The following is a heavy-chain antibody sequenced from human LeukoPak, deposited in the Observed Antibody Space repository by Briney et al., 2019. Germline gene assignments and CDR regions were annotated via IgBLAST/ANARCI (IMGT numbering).Heavy chain of an antibody. CDR2: ITSSSSAI. J-gene: IGHJ4*02. CDR3: ARVRGSYYFDY. V-gene: IGHV3-48*01. CDR1: GFTFSGYS. D-gene: IGHD1-26*01. Sequence: GGSLRLSCAASGFTFSGYSVNWVRQAPGKGLEWVSYITSSSSAIYYVDSVKGRFTISRDNAKNSLYLQMNSLRAEDTAVYYCARVRGSYYFDYWGQGTLVTVSS.